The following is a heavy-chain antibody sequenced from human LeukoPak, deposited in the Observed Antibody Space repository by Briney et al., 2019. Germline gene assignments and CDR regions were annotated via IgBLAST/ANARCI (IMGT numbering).Heavy chain of an antibody. CDR3: XXXXWIAAAGTAPYYYYYMDV. V-gene: IGHV3-49*04. J-gene: IGHJ6*03. D-gene: IGHD6-13*01. CDR1: GFTFGDYA. CDR2: IRSKAYGGTT. Sequence: HPGGSLRLSCTASGFTFGDYAMSWVRQAPGKGLEWVGFIRSKAYGGTTEYAASVKGRFTISRDDSKSIAYLQMNSLKTDDTAVXXXXXXXWIAAAGTAPYYYYYMDVWGKGTRSPSP.